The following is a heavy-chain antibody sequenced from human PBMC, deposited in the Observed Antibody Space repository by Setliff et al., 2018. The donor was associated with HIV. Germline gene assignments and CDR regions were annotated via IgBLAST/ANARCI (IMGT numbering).Heavy chain of an antibody. Sequence: SETLSLTCAVSGHSISSGYYWTWIRQPPGKGLEWIGEINHSGSTNYSPSLKSRVSMSVDTSKNQFSLRLSSVTAADTAVFYCARASTGYSSIWYRNGLTYYNYMDVWGRGTKVTVSS. CDR1: GHSISSGYY. CDR2: INHSGST. V-gene: IGHV4-34*01. CDR3: ARASTGYSSIWYRNGLTYYNYMDV. J-gene: IGHJ6*03. D-gene: IGHD6-13*01.